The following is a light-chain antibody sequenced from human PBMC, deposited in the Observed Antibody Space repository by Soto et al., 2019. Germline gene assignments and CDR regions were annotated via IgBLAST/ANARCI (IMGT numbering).Light chain of an antibody. CDR1: QSISSY. J-gene: IGKJ2*01. CDR3: QQSYSTPDT. V-gene: IGKV1-39*01. Sequence: DIQMTQSPSSLSASVGDRVTITCRASQSISSYLNWYQQKPGKAPKLLIYAASSLQSGVPSRFSGSGSGTDFTRTISSLQPEDFATYSCQQSYSTPDTFGQGTKVDIK. CDR2: AAS.